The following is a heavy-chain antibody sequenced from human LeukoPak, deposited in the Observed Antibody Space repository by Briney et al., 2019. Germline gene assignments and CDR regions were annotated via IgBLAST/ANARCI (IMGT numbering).Heavy chain of an antibody. CDR2: IRYDGSNK. J-gene: IGHJ4*02. Sequence: GGSLRLSCAASGFTFSSYGMHLVRQARGKGLEWVAFIRYDGSNKYYVDSVKGRFTISRDNSKTTLYLHVNSLRAEDTAVYYGAKDPLRNYDFWSGYGYFDNWGQGTLVIVSS. V-gene: IGHV3-30*02. CDR1: GFTFSSYG. D-gene: IGHD3-3*01. CDR3: AKDPLRNYDFWSGYGYFDN.